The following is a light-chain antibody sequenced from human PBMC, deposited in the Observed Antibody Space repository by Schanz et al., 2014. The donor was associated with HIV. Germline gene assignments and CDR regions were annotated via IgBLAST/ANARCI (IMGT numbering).Light chain of an antibody. J-gene: IGLJ3*02. CDR1: SSDVGGYNY. Sequence: QSALTQPASVSGSPGQSVTISCTGTSSDVGGYNYVSWYQQHPGKAPKLMIYDVTKRPSGVPDRFSGSKSGTSASLAISGLRSEDEADYYCAAWDDSLNGRVFGGGTKLTVL. V-gene: IGLV2-11*01. CDR3: AAWDDSLNGRV. CDR2: DVT.